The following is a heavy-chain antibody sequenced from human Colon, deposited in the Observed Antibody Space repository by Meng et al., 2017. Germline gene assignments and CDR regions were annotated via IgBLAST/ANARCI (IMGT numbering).Heavy chain of an antibody. V-gene: IGHV4-39*07. CDR2: IYYSGST. D-gene: IGHD1-26*01. CDR3: ARGTRVGATRGDWFDP. CDR1: GGSISSSSYY. J-gene: IGHJ5*02. Sequence: QLQLQESGPGLVKPSETLSLPCTVSGGSISSSSYYWGWIRQPPGKGLEWIGSIYYSGSTYYNPSLKSRVTISVDTSKNQFSLKLSSVTAADTAVYYCARGTRVGATRGDWFDPWGQGTLVTVSS.